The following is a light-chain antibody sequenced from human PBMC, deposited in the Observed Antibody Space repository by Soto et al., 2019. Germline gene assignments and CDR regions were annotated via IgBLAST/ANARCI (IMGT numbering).Light chain of an antibody. CDR1: QSITSNF. Sequence: EIVLTQSPGTLSLSPGERATLSCRASQSITSNFLAWYQQKPGQAPRLLIYGASTRADGVPDRFSGSGSGTDFTLTITRLEPEDFAVYYCQQYGRSPLMYTFGQGTKLGV. CDR2: GAS. J-gene: IGKJ2*01. V-gene: IGKV3-20*01. CDR3: QQYGRSPLMYT.